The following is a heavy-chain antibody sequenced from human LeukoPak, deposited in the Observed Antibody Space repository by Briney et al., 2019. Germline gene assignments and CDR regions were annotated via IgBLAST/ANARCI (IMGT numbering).Heavy chain of an antibody. Sequence: GGSLRLSCAASGFTFSGSAMHWVRQASGKGLEWVGRIRSKANSYATAYAASVKGRFTISRDDSKNTAYLQMNSLKTEDTAVYYCTIVSRSSSSLGQGTPVTVSS. CDR1: GFTFSGSA. J-gene: IGHJ5*02. CDR2: IRSKANSYAT. D-gene: IGHD6-6*01. V-gene: IGHV3-73*01. CDR3: TIVSRSSSS.